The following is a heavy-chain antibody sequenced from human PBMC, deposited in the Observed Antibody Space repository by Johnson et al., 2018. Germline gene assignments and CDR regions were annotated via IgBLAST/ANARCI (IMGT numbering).Heavy chain of an antibody. D-gene: IGHD2-8*01. CDR2: IRGFSRP. CDR3: AKKAGSGVDYYMDV. CDR1: GFSFSSYA. Sequence: VQLVQSGGGVVQXGRSXRLXCAASGFSFSSYAMSWVRQAPGKGLEWVSAIRGFSRPYYDDPVKGRFTIPRENSKTPLDLQKNGLRAEDTAVYYCAKKAGSGVDYYMDVWGKGTTVTVSS. V-gene: IGHV3-23*04. J-gene: IGHJ6*03.